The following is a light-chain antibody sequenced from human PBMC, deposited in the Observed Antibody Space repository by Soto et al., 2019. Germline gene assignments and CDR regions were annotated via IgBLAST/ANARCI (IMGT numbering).Light chain of an antibody. CDR3: SSYTTSAPYV. CDR1: SSDVGAYNF. V-gene: IGLV2-14*01. Sequence: HSVLTQPAPGSGAPGQSSTIVCTGSSSDVGAYNFVSWYQHHPGRAPKLVIYEVTIRPSGASNRFSGSKSGNTASLTISGLQAEDEADYYCSSYTTSAPYVFGSGTKVTV. J-gene: IGLJ1*01. CDR2: EVT.